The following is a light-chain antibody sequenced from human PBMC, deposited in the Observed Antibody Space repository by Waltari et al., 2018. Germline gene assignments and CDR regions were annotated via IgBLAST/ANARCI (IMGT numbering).Light chain of an antibody. CDR3: MQALEFPLT. Sequence: DIVMTQTPLSLPVTLGEPASISCRSSQSLLDSEDGNTYLEWYLQKSGQSPQLLIYEVSNRASGVPDRFSGSGSDTGFTLKISRVEAEDVGVYYCMQALEFPLTFGGGTKVEIK. CDR1: QSLLDSEDGNTY. CDR2: EVS. V-gene: IGKV2-40*01. J-gene: IGKJ4*01.